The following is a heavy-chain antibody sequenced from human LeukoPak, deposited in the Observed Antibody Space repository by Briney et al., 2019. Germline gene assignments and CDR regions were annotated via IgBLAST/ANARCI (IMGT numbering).Heavy chain of an antibody. Sequence: GGSLRLSCAASGFTFSDYAMHWVRQGPGKGLEWVAVISDEGHQKYYGDSVKGRFTISRDNPKNTLYLQMNSLRDDDTAVYYCARDTGRSGWGYFDYWGQGTLVTVSP. CDR2: ISDEGHQK. CDR3: ARDTGRSGWGYFDY. CDR1: GFTFSDYA. D-gene: IGHD6-19*01. J-gene: IGHJ4*02. V-gene: IGHV3-30-3*01.